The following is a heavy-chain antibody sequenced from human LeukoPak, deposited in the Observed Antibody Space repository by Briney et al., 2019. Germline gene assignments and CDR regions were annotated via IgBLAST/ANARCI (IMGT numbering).Heavy chain of an antibody. V-gene: IGHV3-48*03. CDR1: GFAFSIYE. CDR3: ARDPGYSSTGVDAFDI. Sequence: GGSLRPSCTPSGFAFSIYEMDWVRQAPGKGLEWVSYISSSGIYIQYAESVKGRFTISRDNAEKSLFLQMNSLRDEDTAVYYCARDPGYSSTGVDAFDIWGRGTMVTVSS. CDR2: ISSSGIYI. D-gene: IGHD6-13*01. J-gene: IGHJ3*02.